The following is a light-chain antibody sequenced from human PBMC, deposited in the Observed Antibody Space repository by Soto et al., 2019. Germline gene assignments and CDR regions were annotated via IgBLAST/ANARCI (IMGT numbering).Light chain of an antibody. CDR3: QQYYSTPYT. CDR1: QSVLCSSNNKKY. Sequence: DIVMTQSPDSLAVSLGERATINCKSSQSVLCSSNNKKYLAWYQQKPGQPPKLLIYWASTRESGVPDRFSGSGSGTDFTLTISSLQAEDVAVYNCQQYYSTPYTFGQGTKLEIK. V-gene: IGKV4-1*01. J-gene: IGKJ2*01. CDR2: WAS.